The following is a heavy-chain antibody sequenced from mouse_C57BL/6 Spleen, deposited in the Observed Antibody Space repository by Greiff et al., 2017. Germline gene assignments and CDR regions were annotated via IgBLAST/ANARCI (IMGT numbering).Heavy chain of an antibody. CDR1: GFTFSSYA. CDR2: ISDGGSYT. V-gene: IGHV5-4*01. J-gene: IGHJ1*03. D-gene: IGHD2-1*01. Sequence: DVKLVESGGGLVKPGGSLKLSCAASGFTFSSYAMSWVRQTPEKRLEWVATISDGGSYTYYPDNVKGRFTISRDNAKNNLYLQMSHLKSEDTAMYYCARDGNYGRTRGPGYWYFDVWGTGTTVTVSS. CDR3: ARDGNYGRTRGPGYWYFDV.